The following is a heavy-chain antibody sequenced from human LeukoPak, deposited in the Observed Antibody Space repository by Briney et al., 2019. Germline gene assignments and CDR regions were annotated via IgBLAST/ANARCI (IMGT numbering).Heavy chain of an antibody. D-gene: IGHD1-26*01. Sequence: GGSLRLSCAASGFTFSSYGMHWVRQAPGKGLEWVAFIRYDGSNKYYADSVKGRFTISRDNSKNTLYLQMNSLRAEDTAVYYCAKTSEGYFRRPVDYWGQGALVTVSS. CDR3: AKTSEGYFRRPVDY. J-gene: IGHJ4*02. CDR2: IRYDGSNK. CDR1: GFTFSSYG. V-gene: IGHV3-30*02.